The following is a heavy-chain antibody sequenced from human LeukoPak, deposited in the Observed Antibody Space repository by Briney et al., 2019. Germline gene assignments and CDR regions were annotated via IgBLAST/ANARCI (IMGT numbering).Heavy chain of an antibody. CDR3: ASSYCSSTSCPMGFDP. CDR1: GYTFTSYD. Sequence: RVASVKVSCKASGYTFTSYDINWVRQATGQGLEWMGWMNPNSGNTGYAQKFQGRVTMTRNTSISTAYMELSSLRSEDTAEYYCASSYCSSTSCPMGFDPWGQGTLVTVSS. D-gene: IGHD2-2*01. CDR2: MNPNSGNT. V-gene: IGHV1-8*01. J-gene: IGHJ5*02.